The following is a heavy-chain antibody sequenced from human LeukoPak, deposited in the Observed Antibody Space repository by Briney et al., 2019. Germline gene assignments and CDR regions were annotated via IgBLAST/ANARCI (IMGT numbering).Heavy chain of an antibody. CDR1: GGTFSSYA. J-gene: IGHJ4*02. D-gene: IGHD3-22*01. CDR3: ARVKTMIVVFSLFDY. V-gene: IGHV1-2*02. CDR2: INPNSGGT. Sequence: ASVKVSCKASGGTFSSYAISWVRQAPGQGLEWMGWINPNSGGTNYAQKFQGRVTMTRDTSISTAFMELSRLRSDDTAVYYCARVKTMIVVFSLFDYWGQGTLVTVSS.